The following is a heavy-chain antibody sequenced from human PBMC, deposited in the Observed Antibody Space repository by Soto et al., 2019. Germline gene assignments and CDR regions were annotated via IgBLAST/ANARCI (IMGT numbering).Heavy chain of an antibody. Sequence: QVQLVQSGAEVKKPGASVKVSCKASGYTFTSYGISWVRQAPGQGLEWMGWISAYNGNTNYAQKLQGRVTMTTDTSTSTAYMELRSLRSDDTAVYYCARDSHVLRFLECFGLAFDIWGQGTMVTVSS. CDR1: GYTFTSYG. CDR3: ARDSHVLRFLECFGLAFDI. D-gene: IGHD3-3*01. J-gene: IGHJ3*02. CDR2: ISAYNGNT. V-gene: IGHV1-18*01.